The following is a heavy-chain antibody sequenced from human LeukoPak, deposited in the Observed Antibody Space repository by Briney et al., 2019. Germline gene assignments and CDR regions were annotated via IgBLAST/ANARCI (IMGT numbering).Heavy chain of an antibody. V-gene: IGHV3-30*02. Sequence: GGSLRLSCAASGFTISDYWMSWVRQAPGKGLEWVAFIRYDGSNKYYADSVKGRFTISRDNSKNTLYLQMNSLRAEDTAVYYCAKLGRVGSSSWLRGYWGQGTLVTVSS. CDR2: IRYDGSNK. CDR3: AKLGRVGSSSWLRGY. J-gene: IGHJ4*02. D-gene: IGHD6-13*01. CDR1: GFTISDYW.